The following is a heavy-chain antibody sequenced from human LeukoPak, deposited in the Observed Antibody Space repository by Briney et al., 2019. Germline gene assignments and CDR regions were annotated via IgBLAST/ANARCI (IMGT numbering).Heavy chain of an antibody. CDR3: ARAVVVTTSDY. CDR2: IDYFGSIT. Sequence: GGSLRLSCAASGFTFNNYWMYWVRQAPGKGLVWVSRIDYFGSITTYADSVRGRFTISRDNAKNTLYLQMTSLRAEDTAVYYCARAVVVTTSDYWGQGTLVTVSS. CDR1: GFTFNNYW. V-gene: IGHV3-74*03. J-gene: IGHJ4*02. D-gene: IGHD2-21*02.